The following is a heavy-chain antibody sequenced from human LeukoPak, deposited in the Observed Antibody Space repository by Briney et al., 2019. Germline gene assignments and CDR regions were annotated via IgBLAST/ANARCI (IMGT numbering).Heavy chain of an antibody. V-gene: IGHV3-20*04. CDR1: GFTFDDYG. J-gene: IGHJ4*02. D-gene: IGHD4-17*01. CDR3: AREPNYGDYETPYFDY. Sequence: PGGSLRLSCAASGFTFDDYGMSWVRQAPGKGLEWVSGINWNGGSTGYADSVKGRFTISRDNAKNSLYLQMNSLRAEDTALYYCAREPNYGDYETPYFDYWGQGTLVTVSS. CDR2: INWNGGST.